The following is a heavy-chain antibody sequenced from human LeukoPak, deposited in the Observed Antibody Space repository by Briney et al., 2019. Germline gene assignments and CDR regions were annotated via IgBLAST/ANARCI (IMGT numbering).Heavy chain of an antibody. CDR1: GGSISSGSYY. Sequence: SETLSLTCTVSGGSISSGSYYWSWIRQPAGKGLDWIGRIYTSGSTNYNPSLKSRVTISVDTSKNQFSLKLSSVTAADTAVYYCARDRYGSYFDYWGQGTLVTVSS. V-gene: IGHV4-61*02. CDR3: ARDRYGSYFDY. D-gene: IGHD4-17*01. CDR2: IYTSGST. J-gene: IGHJ4*02.